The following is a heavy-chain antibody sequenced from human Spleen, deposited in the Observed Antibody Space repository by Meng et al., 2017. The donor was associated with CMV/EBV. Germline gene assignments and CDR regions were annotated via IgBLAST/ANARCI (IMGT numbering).Heavy chain of an antibody. CDR1: GFTFDDYV. Sequence: GGSLRLSCAASGFTFDDYVMHWVRQAPGKGLEWVSLISWDGGSTYYADSVKGRFTISRDNAKNSLYLQMDGLRAEDTAVYYCARVELVGAYGAAFDVWGQGTMVTVSS. CDR3: ARVELVGAYGAAFDV. CDR2: ISWDGGST. V-gene: IGHV3-43D*03. D-gene: IGHD4-17*01. J-gene: IGHJ3*01.